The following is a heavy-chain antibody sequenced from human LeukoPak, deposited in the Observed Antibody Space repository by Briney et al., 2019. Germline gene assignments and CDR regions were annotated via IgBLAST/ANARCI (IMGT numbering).Heavy chain of an antibody. CDR2: IYTNGST. J-gene: IGHJ5*02. D-gene: IGHD1-1*01. Sequence: PSETLSLTCTVSGGSISSYYWSWIRQPPGKGLEWIGYIYTNGSTNYNPSLKSRVTISVDTSKNQFSLKLSSVTAADTAVYYCARLTGNWFDPWGQGTLVTVSS. CDR1: GGSISSYY. CDR3: ARLTGNWFDP. V-gene: IGHV4-4*09.